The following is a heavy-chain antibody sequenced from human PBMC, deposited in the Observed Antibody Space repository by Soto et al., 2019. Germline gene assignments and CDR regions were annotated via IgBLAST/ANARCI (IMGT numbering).Heavy chain of an antibody. J-gene: IGHJ4*02. CDR3: ARLAQYQPFYYFDS. Sequence: PGESLKISCKGSGYTFTSKWIGWVRQIPGKGMEWMGIIFPGDSETRYSPSFQGQVTISADKSSTTAFLQWSSLKASDTAMYYCARLAQYQPFYYFDSWGQGTLVTVSS. CDR1: GYTFTSKW. CDR2: IFPGDSET. D-gene: IGHD2-2*01. V-gene: IGHV5-51*01.